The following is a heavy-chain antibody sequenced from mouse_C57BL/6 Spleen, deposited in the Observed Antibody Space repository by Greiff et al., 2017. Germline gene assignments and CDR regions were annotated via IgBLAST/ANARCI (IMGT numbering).Heavy chain of an antibody. CDR2: ISSGSSTI. CDR3: ARRFDYYGSSYAMDY. CDR1: GFTFSDYG. V-gene: IGHV5-17*01. Sequence: EVQLVASGGGLVKPGGSLKLSCAASGFTFSDYGMHWVRQAPEQGLEWVAYISSGSSTIYYADTVKGRFTISRDNAKNTLFLQMTSLRSEDTAMYYCARRFDYYGSSYAMDYWGQGTSVTVSS. D-gene: IGHD1-1*01. J-gene: IGHJ4*01.